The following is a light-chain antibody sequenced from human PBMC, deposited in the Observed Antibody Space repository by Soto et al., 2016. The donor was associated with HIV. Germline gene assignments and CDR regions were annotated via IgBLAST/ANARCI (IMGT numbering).Light chain of an antibody. V-gene: IGLV3-21*03. Sequence: SYELTQPPPVSVAPGKTARITCGGNNIGSKSVHWYQQKPGQAPVLAVYDDSDRPSGIPDRFSGSNSGNTATLTISRVAAGDEADYYCQVWDGSTDHWVFGGGTKLTVL. CDR2: DDS. CDR1: NIGSKS. J-gene: IGLJ3*02. CDR3: QVWDGSTDHWV.